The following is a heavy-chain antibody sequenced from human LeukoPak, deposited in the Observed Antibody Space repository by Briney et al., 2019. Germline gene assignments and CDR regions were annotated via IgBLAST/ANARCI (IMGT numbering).Heavy chain of an antibody. CDR2: INPNTGGT. CDR3: AKVPPSITAAGNWLDP. D-gene: IGHD6-13*01. V-gene: IGHV1-2*06. CDR1: GYTFTAYY. Sequence: GASVKVSFKASGYTFTAYYIHWVRQAPGQGLEWMGRINPNTGGTNYAQKFQGRVTMTRDTSITTAYMELSRLTSDDTAIYYCAKVPPSITAAGNWLDPWGQGALVTVSS. J-gene: IGHJ5*02.